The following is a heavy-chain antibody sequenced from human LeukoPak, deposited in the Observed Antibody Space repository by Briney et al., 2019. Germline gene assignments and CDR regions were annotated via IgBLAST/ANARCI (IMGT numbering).Heavy chain of an antibody. Sequence: SETLSLTCTVSGGSISSYYWGWIRQPPGKGLEWIGSIYHSGSSYYNPSLKSRVTISVDTSKNQFSLKLSSVTAADTAVYYCVRSALLRYYDSSGYYMDYWGQGTLVTVSS. V-gene: IGHV4-38-2*02. CDR2: IYHSGSS. D-gene: IGHD3-22*01. CDR1: GGSISSYY. CDR3: VRSALLRYYDSSGYYMDY. J-gene: IGHJ4*02.